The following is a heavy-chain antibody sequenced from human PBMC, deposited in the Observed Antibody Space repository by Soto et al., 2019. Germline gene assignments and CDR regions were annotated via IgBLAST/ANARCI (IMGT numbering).Heavy chain of an antibody. D-gene: IGHD3-22*01. J-gene: IGHJ4*02. CDR2: ISGDGDIT. CDR3: AKSSGRVTMMLGLH. CDR1: GFTFASYA. Sequence: HPGGSLRLSCATSGFTFASYAMSWVRQAPGKGLEWISAISGDGDITFYADSVKGRFTISRDASKKTLYLQMNSLRGEDTAVYYCAKSSGRVTMMLGLHWGQGTRVTVSS. V-gene: IGHV3-23*01.